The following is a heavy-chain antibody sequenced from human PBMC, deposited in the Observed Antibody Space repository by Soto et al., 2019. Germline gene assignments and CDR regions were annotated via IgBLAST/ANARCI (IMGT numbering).Heavy chain of an antibody. CDR1: GFTFSEYS. J-gene: IGHJ5*02. V-gene: IGHV3-64D*06. Sequence: GGVPRLSCSASGFTFSEYSMHWVRQAPGKGLQYVSTISSDGDITYYADSVKGRFTISRDNSKNTLYLQMNSLRPEDTAVYYCVKVSTFYDILTGYYSTNFFDPWGQGTLVTVSS. CDR3: VKVSTFYDILTGYYSTNFFDP. D-gene: IGHD3-9*01. CDR2: ISSDGDIT.